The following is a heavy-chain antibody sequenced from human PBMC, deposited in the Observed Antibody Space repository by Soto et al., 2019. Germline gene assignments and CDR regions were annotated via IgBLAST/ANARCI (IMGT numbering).Heavy chain of an antibody. CDR1: GFTFSSYG. CDR3: AKSGIAAAGILDV. CDR2: ISYDGSNK. Sequence: AGSLELSCAASGFTFSSYGMHWVRQAPGKGLEWVAVISYDGSNKYYADSVKGRFTISRDNSKNTLYLQMNSLRAEDTAVYYCAKSGIAAAGILDVWGQGTTVTVSS. V-gene: IGHV3-30*18. J-gene: IGHJ6*02. D-gene: IGHD6-13*01.